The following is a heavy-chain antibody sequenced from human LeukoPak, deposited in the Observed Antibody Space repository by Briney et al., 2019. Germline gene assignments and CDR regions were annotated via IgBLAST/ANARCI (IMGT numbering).Heavy chain of an antibody. CDR2: IYYSGST. V-gene: IGHV4-59*08. Sequence: SKTLSLTCTVSGGSISSYYWSWIRQPPGKGLEWIGYIYYSGSTNYNPSLKSRVTISVDTSKNQFSLKLSSVTAADTAVYYCASSGGGSYYYYGMDVWGQGTTVTVSS. D-gene: IGHD3-16*01. CDR1: GGSISSYY. J-gene: IGHJ6*02. CDR3: ASSGGGSYYYYGMDV.